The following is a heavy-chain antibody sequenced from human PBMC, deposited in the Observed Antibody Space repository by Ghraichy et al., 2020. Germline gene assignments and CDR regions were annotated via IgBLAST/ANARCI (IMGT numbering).Heavy chain of an antibody. V-gene: IGHV5-10-1*01. Sequence: GESLNISCKGSGYSFTSFWISWVRQMPGKGLEWMGRIDPSDSYTTYSPSFQGHVTISADKSISTAYLQWSSLKASDTAMYYCARRDCSGANCYMNNWGQGTLVTVSS. CDR1: GYSFTSFW. CDR2: IDPSDSYT. CDR3: ARRDCSGANCYMNN. D-gene: IGHD2-15*01. J-gene: IGHJ4*02.